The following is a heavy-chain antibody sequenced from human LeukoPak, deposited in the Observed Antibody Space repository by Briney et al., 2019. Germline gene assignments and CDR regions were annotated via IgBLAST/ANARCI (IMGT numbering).Heavy chain of an antibody. D-gene: IGHD6-13*01. CDR2: IYYSGST. J-gene: IGHJ4*02. CDR3: ARVAAAAPDY. V-gene: IGHV4-31*03. CDR1: GGSISSGGYY. Sequence: SETLSLTCTVSGGSISSGGYYWSWIRQHPGKGLEWIGNIYYSGSTNYNPSLESRVTISVDKSKNQFSLKLSSVTAADTAVYYCARVAAAAPDYWGQGTLVTVSS.